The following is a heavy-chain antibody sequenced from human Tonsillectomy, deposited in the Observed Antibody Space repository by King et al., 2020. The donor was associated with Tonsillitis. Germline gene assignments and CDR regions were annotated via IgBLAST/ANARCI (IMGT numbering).Heavy chain of an antibody. CDR1: GFTFSDSA. CDR3: TRREQLAAFDY. CDR2: IRNKASSYAT. D-gene: IGHD6-6*01. Sequence: VQLVESGGGLVKPGGSLKLSCAASGFTFSDSAMHWVRQASGKGLEWVGRIRNKASSYATAFAASVQGRFTISRDDSKNTAYLLMNSLKTEDTAVYYCTRREQLAAFDYWGQGTLVTVSS. V-gene: IGHV3-73*02. J-gene: IGHJ4*02.